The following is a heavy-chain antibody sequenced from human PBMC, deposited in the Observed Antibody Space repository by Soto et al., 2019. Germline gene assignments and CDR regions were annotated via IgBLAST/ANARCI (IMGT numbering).Heavy chain of an antibody. Sequence: SETLSLTCIISGDSITSSFKYWGWIRQTPGKGLEWIGSLYYGGDTSYNPSLKGRVTILVDTSKNPFSLTLSSVTAADTAVYYCTRHDGAVTLNWFGPWGQGTLVTVSS. D-gene: IGHD4-17*01. CDR2: LYYGGDT. CDR1: GDSITSSFKY. CDR3: TRHDGAVTLNWFGP. V-gene: IGHV4-39*01. J-gene: IGHJ5*02.